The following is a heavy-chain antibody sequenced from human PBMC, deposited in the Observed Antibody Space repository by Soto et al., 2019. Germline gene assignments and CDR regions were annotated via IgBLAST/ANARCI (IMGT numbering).Heavy chain of an antibody. J-gene: IGHJ5*02. D-gene: IGHD5-18*01. CDR2: IYPTDSYT. CDR1: GYIFTSYW. CDR3: AKARGYSYGRNLFDP. Sequence: PGESLKLSCNVSGYIFTSYWISWVRQMPGKGLEWMGRIYPTDSYTDYSPSFQGRFTISRDNSKNTLYLQMNSLRAEDTAVYYCAKARGYSYGRNLFDPWGQGTLVTVSS. V-gene: IGHV5-10-1*04.